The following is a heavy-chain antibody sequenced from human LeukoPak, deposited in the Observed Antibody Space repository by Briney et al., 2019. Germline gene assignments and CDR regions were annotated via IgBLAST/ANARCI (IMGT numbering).Heavy chain of an antibody. CDR3: ARDGIVTRNFDY. Sequence: GGSLRLSCEASGFTFTTYSMTWVRQAPGKGLEWVSIISSGSSAIFSADALKGRFTISRDDAKNLLYLDMNSLRAEDTAVYYCARDGIVTRNFDYWGQGTLVTVSS. CDR1: GFTFTTYS. D-gene: IGHD1-26*01. CDR2: ISSGSSAI. V-gene: IGHV3-21*01. J-gene: IGHJ4*02.